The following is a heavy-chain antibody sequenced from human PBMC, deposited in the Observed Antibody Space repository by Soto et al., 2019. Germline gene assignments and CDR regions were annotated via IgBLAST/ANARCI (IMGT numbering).Heavy chain of an antibody. J-gene: IGHJ6*02. V-gene: IGHV3-23*01. CDR2: ISGSGGST. Sequence: LRLSCAASGFTFSSYAMSWVRQAPGKGLEWVSAISGSGGSTYYADSVKGRFTISRDNSRRTLHLQMNSLRAEDTAVYYCAKSYYDILTGLVYYYGMDVWGQGTTVTVSS. CDR1: GFTFSSYA. D-gene: IGHD3-9*01. CDR3: AKSYYDILTGLVYYYGMDV.